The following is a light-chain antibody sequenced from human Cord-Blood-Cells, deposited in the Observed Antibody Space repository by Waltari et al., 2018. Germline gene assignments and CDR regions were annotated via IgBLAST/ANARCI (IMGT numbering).Light chain of an antibody. CDR3: SSYTSSSTLYV. CDR1: SSDVRGYNY. V-gene: IGLV2-14*01. CDR2: DVS. Sequence: QSALTQPASVSGSPGQSIPISCTGTSSDVRGYNYFPSFQQHPGKAPKFMIYDVSKRPSGVSNRFSGSKSGNTASLTISGLQAEDEADYYCSSYTSSSTLYVFGTGTKVTVL. J-gene: IGLJ1*01.